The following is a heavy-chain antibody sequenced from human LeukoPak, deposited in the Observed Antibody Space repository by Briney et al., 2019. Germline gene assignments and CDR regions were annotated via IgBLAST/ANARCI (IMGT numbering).Heavy chain of an antibody. J-gene: IGHJ4*02. CDR1: GFTFSSYD. D-gene: IGHD3-10*01. CDR3: FPGGHPN. Sequence: GGSLRLSCAASGFTFSSYDMHWVRQAPGKGLDWVAVISDDGSYEKYADSVKGRFTISRDNSKSTLYLQMNSLRAEDTAIYYCFPGGHPNWGQGTLVIVSS. CDR2: ISDDGSYE. V-gene: IGHV3-30*03.